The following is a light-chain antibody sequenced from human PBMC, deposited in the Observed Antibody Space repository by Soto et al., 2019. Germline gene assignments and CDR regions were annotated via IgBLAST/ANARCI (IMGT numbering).Light chain of an antibody. J-gene: IGLJ3*02. CDR3: CSYARGSTLV. CDR2: EDS. Sequence: QSVLTQPASVSGSPGKSITISCTGTSSDVGSYNLVSWYQQHPGKAPKLMIYEDSKRPSGVSNRFFGSKSGNTASLTISGLQAEDEADYFCCSYARGSTLVFGGGTKVTVL. CDR1: SSDVGSYNL. V-gene: IGLV2-23*01.